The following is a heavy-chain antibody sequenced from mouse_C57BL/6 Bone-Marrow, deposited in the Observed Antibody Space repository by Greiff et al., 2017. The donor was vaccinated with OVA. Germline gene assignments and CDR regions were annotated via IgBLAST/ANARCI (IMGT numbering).Heavy chain of an antibody. Sequence: ESGPGLVKPSQSLSLTCSVTGYSITSGYYWNWIRQFPGNKLEWMGYISYDGSNNYNPSLKNRISITRDTSKNQFFLKLNSVTTEDTATYYCARRRGSSYAMDYWGQGTSVTVSS. D-gene: IGHD1-1*01. CDR1: GYSITSGYY. V-gene: IGHV3-6*01. CDR3: ARRRGSSYAMDY. J-gene: IGHJ4*01. CDR2: ISYDGSN.